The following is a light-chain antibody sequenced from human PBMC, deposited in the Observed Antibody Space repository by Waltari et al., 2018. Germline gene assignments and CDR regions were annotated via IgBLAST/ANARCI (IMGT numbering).Light chain of an antibody. J-gene: IGKJ4*01. CDR2: GAS. CDR1: QSIGTS. CDR3: QQYSRWPLT. V-gene: IGKV3-11*01. Sequence: EIVLTQSPVTLSLSPGERATLSCRASQSIGTSLGWYQQKPGQAPRLLIYGASNRATGIPVRFSGSGSGTDFTLTISTLETEDFAVYYCQQYSRWPLTFGGGTKVEI.